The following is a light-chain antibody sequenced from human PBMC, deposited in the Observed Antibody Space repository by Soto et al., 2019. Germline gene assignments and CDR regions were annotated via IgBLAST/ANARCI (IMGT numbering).Light chain of an antibody. J-gene: IGKJ1*01. CDR1: QTISTL. CDR3: QQYSTYPWT. Sequence: DIQMTQSPSTLSASVGDRVTITCRASQTISTLLAWYQQRPGKAPNLLIYKASSLESGVPSRFSGSGSGTECPLTSSSLQPDDFATYYCQQYSTYPWTFGQGTKVEVK. V-gene: IGKV1-5*03. CDR2: KAS.